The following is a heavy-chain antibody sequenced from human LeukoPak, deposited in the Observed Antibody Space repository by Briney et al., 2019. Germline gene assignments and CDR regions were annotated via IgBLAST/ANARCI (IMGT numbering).Heavy chain of an antibody. Sequence: PGGSLRLSCAVSGITLSNYGMSWVRQAPGKGLEWVAGISGSGGGTNYADAVKGWFTISRDNRKNTLHLQMNSLRAEDTAVYFCAKRGVVIRVILVGFHKEAYYFDSWGQGALVIVSS. CDR3: AKRGVVIRVILVGFHKEAYYFDS. V-gene: IGHV3-23*01. CDR1: GITLSNYG. CDR2: ISGSGGGT. J-gene: IGHJ4*02. D-gene: IGHD3-22*01.